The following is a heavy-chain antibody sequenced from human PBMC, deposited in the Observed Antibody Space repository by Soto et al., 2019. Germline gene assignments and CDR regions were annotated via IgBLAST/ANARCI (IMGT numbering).Heavy chain of an antibody. CDR2: IIPIFGTA. J-gene: IGHJ6*02. D-gene: IGHD2-15*01. Sequence: ASVKVSCKASGGTFSSYAISWLRQAPGQGLEWMGGIIPIFGTANYAQKFQGRVTITADESTSTAYMELSSLRSEDTAVYYCARDDNPAVVAATDYYYYYGMDVWGQGTTVTVSS. CDR3: ARDDNPAVVAATDYYYYYGMDV. CDR1: GGTFSSYA. V-gene: IGHV1-69*13.